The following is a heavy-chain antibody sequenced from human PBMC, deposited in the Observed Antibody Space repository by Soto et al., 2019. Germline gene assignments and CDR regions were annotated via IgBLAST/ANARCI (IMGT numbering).Heavy chain of an antibody. V-gene: IGHV4-31*03. D-gene: IGHD3-9*01. CDR2: IYYSGST. Sequence: TSETLSLTCTVSGGSLSRGDYYWSWLRQQAGKGLEWCGYIYYSGSTYYNPTLKSRVTMSVDTSKNQFSLKLSSVTAADTAVYYCARGRRSGYDILTGYLTREYYFDYWGQGTLVTVSS. J-gene: IGHJ4*02. CDR1: GGSLSRGDYY. CDR3: ARGRRSGYDILTGYLTREYYFDY.